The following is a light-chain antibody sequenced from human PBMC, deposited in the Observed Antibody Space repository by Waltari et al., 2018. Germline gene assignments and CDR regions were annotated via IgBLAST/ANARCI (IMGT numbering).Light chain of an antibody. CDR2: GAS. J-gene: IGKJ2*01. CDR1: QSVSSK. V-gene: IGKV3-15*01. CDR3: QQYNNWPWYT. Sequence: EIVMTQSPAPLSVSPGERATLSCRASQSVSSKLAWYQQKPGQAPRLLIYGASTRATGIPARFSGSGSGTEFTLTISSLQSEDFAVYYCQQYNNWPWYTFGQGTKLDIK.